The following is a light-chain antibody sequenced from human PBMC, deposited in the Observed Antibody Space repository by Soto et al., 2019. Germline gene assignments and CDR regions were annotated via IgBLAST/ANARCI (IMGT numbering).Light chain of an antibody. CDR2: SNH. Sequence: QSVLTQPPSASGTPGQRVTISCSGSSSNIGSNSVYWYQQLPGTAPKLLIYSNHQRPSGVPDRFSGSKSGTPASLAISGLRSEDEANYFCAAWDDSPSGVVFGGGTKLTVL. CDR1: SSNIGSNS. V-gene: IGLV1-47*02. CDR3: AAWDDSPSGVV. J-gene: IGLJ2*01.